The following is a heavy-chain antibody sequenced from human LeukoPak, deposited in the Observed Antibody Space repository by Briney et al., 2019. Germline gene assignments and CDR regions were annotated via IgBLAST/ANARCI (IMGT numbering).Heavy chain of an antibody. J-gene: IGHJ4*02. D-gene: IGHD6-6*01. Sequence: SETLSLTCTVSGGSISSYYWSWIRQPPGKGLEWLGYIYYTGDTNSNPSLKSRAPLSVETSKTQFSLKVTSVTAADTAVYYCAGHTYARPFDFWRQGTLVTVSS. CDR3: AGHTYARPFDF. V-gene: IGHV4-59*08. CDR2: IYYTGDT. CDR1: GGSISSYY.